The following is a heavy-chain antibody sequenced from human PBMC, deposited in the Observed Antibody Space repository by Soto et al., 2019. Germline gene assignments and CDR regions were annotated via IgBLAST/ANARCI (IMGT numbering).Heavy chain of an antibody. CDR2: ISAYNGNT. CDR3: ARDAYSSSWYLVDV. V-gene: IGHV1-18*01. CDR1: GYTFTSYG. Sequence: ASVKVSCKASGYTFTSYGISWVRQAPGQGLEWMGWISAYNGNTNYAQKLQGRVTMTTDTSTSTAYMELRSLRSDDTAVYYCARDAYSSSWYLVDVWGQGTTVTVSS. D-gene: IGHD6-13*01. J-gene: IGHJ6*02.